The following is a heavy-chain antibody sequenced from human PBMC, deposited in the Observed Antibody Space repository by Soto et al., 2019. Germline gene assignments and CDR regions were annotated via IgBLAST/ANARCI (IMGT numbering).Heavy chain of an antibody. V-gene: IGHV3-30*18. Sequence: LRLSCAASGFTFSSYGMHWVRQAPGKGLEWVAVISYDGSNKYYADSVKGRFTISRDNSKNTLYLQMNSLRAGDTAVYYCAKNLGYCSSTSCRDYWGQGTLVTVSS. CDR1: GFTFSSYG. CDR2: ISYDGSNK. CDR3: AKNLGYCSSTSCRDY. D-gene: IGHD2-2*01. J-gene: IGHJ4*02.